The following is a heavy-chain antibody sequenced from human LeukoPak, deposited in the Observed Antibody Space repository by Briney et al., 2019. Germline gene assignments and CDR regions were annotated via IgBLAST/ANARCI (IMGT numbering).Heavy chain of an antibody. CDR3: ATVASGWYPDY. J-gene: IGHJ4*02. V-gene: IGHV4-38-2*02. CDR2: INHSGST. CDR1: GYSISSGYY. Sequence: PSETPSLTCSVSGYSISSGYYWSWIRQPPGKGLEWIGEINHSGSTNYNPSLKSRVTISVDTSQNQFSLKLNSVTAADTAVYYCATVASGWYPDYWGQEALVTVAS. D-gene: IGHD6-19*01.